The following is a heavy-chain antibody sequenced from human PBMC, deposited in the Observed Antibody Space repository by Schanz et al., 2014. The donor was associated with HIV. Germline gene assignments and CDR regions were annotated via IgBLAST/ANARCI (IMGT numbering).Heavy chain of an antibody. Sequence: VQLVESGGGLVQPGGSLRLSCAASGFTFSSYWMHWVRQAPGKGLEWAAVIWYDGSYKYYADSVKGRFTISRDNPKNTLYLQMNSLRAEDTAIYYCARSPDWAGTDAFDIWGQGTMVTVSS. D-gene: IGHD6-19*01. CDR1: GFTFSSYW. J-gene: IGHJ3*02. V-gene: IGHV3-33*08. CDR2: IWYDGSYK. CDR3: ARSPDWAGTDAFDI.